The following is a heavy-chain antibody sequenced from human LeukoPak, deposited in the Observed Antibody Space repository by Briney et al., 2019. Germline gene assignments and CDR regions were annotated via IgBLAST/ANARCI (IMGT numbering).Heavy chain of an antibody. V-gene: IGHV3-30*02. Sequence: GGSLRLSCAASGFSFSTYGMHWVRQAPGKGLEWVAAAQGDGRLQYYADSVKGRFTISKDISKSTLYVQMNSLRAEDTAVYYCATGGGFYYGHWGQGTLVTVSS. CDR3: ATGGGFYYGH. CDR2: AQGDGRLQ. J-gene: IGHJ4*02. CDR1: GFSFSTYG. D-gene: IGHD3-22*01.